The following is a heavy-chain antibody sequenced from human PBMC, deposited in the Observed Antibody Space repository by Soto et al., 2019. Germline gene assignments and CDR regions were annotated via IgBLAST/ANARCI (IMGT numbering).Heavy chain of an antibody. D-gene: IGHD5-12*01. CDR1: GFTFDDYA. J-gene: IGHJ4*02. CDR3: AKDSLEMATIRPLYFDY. Sequence: PGGSLRLSCAASGFTFDDYAMHWVRQAPGKGLEWVSGISWNSGSIGYADSVKGRFTISRDNAKNSLYLQMNSLRAEDAALYYCAKDSLEMATIRPLYFDYWGQGTLVTVSS. CDR2: ISWNSGSI. V-gene: IGHV3-9*01.